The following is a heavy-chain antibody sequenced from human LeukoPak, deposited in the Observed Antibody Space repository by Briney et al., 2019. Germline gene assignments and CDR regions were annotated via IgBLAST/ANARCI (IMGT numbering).Heavy chain of an antibody. Sequence: ASVTVSCKASGYTFTTHDLTWVRQATGQGLEWMGWMNPGSGDTAYAQKFQGRVTMTRDTSMSTAYMELNSLGSEDTAIYYCARGLGDYNTDWFPVSGYWGQGTPVTVSS. D-gene: IGHD3-9*01. J-gene: IGHJ4*02. V-gene: IGHV1-8*01. CDR2: MNPGSGDT. CDR1: GYTFTTHD. CDR3: ARGLGDYNTDWFPVSGY.